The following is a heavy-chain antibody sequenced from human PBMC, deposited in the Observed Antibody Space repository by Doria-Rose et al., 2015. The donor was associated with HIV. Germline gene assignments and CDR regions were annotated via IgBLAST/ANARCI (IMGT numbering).Heavy chain of an antibody. V-gene: IGHV2-26*01. CDR1: GVSLSSPGMG. Sequence: QITLKESGPVLVKPTETLTLTCTVSGVSLSSPGMGVSWIRQPPGKALEWLANIFSDDERSYKTSLKSSLTISRRTSKSQVVLTMTDMDPVDTATYYCARIKSSRWYHKYYFDFWGQGTLVIVSA. CDR3: ARIKSSRWYHKYYFDF. D-gene: IGHD6-13*01. J-gene: IGHJ4*02. CDR2: IFSDDER.